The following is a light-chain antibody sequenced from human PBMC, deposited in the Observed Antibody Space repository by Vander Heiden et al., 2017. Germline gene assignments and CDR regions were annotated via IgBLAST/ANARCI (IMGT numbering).Light chain of an antibody. CDR2: DVS. CDR1: SSDVGGYNY. Sequence: QPALTQPAPVSGSPGQSITISCTGTSSDVGGYNYVSWYQQHPGKAPKVMIYDVSNRPSGVSNRFSGSKSGNTASLTISGLQAEDEADYYCTSYTSRTTWVFGGGTKLTVL. CDR3: TSYTSRTTWV. V-gene: IGLV2-14*03. J-gene: IGLJ2*01.